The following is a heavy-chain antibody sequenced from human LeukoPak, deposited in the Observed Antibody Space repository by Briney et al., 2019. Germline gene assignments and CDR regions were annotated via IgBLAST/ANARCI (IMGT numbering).Heavy chain of an antibody. Sequence: PSETLSLTCAVYGGSFTGDHWSWIRQAPGKGLEWSGEINHSGSTNYNPSLKSRVPISVDTSKNQFSLKLSSVPAADTAVYYCARGFFPTYYYDSSGYSSPYWYFDIWGRGTLVTVSS. CDR2: INHSGST. CDR3: ARGFFPTYYYDSSGYSSPYWYFDI. D-gene: IGHD3-22*01. V-gene: IGHV4-34*01. CDR1: GGSFTGDH. J-gene: IGHJ2*01.